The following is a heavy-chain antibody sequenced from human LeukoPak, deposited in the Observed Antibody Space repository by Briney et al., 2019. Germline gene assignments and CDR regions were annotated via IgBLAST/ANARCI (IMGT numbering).Heavy chain of an antibody. V-gene: IGHV3-21*01. D-gene: IGHD4-23*01. CDR1: GFTFSSYG. CDR3: ARDTSSRWQTDY. CDR2: ISGSSSHI. J-gene: IGHJ4*02. Sequence: PGGSLRLSCAASGFTFSSYGMNGVRQAPGKGLEWVSSISGSSSHIYYADSVKGRFTISRDNAKNSLYLQTNSLRAEDTAVYYCARDTSSRWQTDYWGQGTLVTVSS.